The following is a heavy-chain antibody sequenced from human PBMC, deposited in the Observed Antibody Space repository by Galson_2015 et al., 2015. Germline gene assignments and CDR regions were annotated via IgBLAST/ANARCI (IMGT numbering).Heavy chain of an antibody. CDR3: AKPLLRRWASYFDY. D-gene: IGHD1-26*01. V-gene: IGHV3-30*18. CDR2: MSYDGSNK. CDR1: GFTFSSYG. J-gene: IGHJ4*02. Sequence: SLRLSCAASGFTFSSYGMHWVRQAPGKGLEWVAVMSYDGSNKYYADSVKGRFTISRDNSKNTLYLQMNSLRAEDTAVYYCAKPLLRRWASYFDYWGQGTLVTVSS.